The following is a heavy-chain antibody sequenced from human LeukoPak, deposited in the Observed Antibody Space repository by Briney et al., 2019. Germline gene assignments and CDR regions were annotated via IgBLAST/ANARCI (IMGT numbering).Heavy chain of an antibody. CDR1: GFTFSSYA. CDR2: ISSNGGST. J-gene: IGHJ4*02. CDR3: VKGGSTAMRASYFDY. V-gene: IGHV3-64D*06. Sequence: GGSLRLSCSASGFTFSSYAMHWVRQAPGKGLEYVSAISSNGGSTYYADSVKGRFTISRDNSKNTLYLQVSSLRAEDTAVYYCVKGGSTAMRASYFDYWGQGTLVTVSS. D-gene: IGHD2-2*01.